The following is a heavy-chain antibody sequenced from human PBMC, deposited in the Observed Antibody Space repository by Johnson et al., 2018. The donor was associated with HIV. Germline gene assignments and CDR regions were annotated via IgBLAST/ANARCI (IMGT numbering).Heavy chain of an antibody. Sequence: VQLVESGGGVVQPGGSLRLSCAASGFTFSSYYMSWVRQAPGKGLEWVANIKQDGSDKYYVDSVKGRFTISRDNAKNSLYLQMNSLTAEDTALYYCARESLLITPRRDDAFDIWGQGTMVTVSS. D-gene: IGHD6-6*01. J-gene: IGHJ3*02. CDR3: ARESLLITPRRDDAFDI. CDR2: IKQDGSDK. CDR1: GFTFSSYY. V-gene: IGHV3-7*05.